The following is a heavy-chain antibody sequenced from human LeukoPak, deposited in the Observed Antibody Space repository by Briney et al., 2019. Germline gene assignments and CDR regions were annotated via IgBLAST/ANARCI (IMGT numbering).Heavy chain of an antibody. CDR3: AGHVSPGRWLLGMNYFDY. CDR1: GGSISSGTYY. Sequence: PSETLSLTCTVSGGSISSGTYYWGWIRQPPGKGREWLGSVYYSGTTYYNPSLERRVTISVDTSNNQFSLKLTSVTAADTAVYYCAGHVSPGRWLLGMNYFDYWGQGALVTVSS. CDR2: VYYSGTT. D-gene: IGHD5-24*01. J-gene: IGHJ4*02. V-gene: IGHV4-39*01.